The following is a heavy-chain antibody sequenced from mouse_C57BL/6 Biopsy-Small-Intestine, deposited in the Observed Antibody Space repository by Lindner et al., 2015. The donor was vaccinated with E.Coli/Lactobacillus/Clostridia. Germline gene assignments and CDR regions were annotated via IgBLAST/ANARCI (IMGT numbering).Heavy chain of an antibody. CDR1: GYTFTGHW. V-gene: IGHV1-9*01. CDR2: ILPGSDDT. Sequence: VQLQESGPELMKPGASVKLSCKATGYTFTGHWIDWVKQRPGHGLEWIGEILPGSDDTNFNEKFKGKASFTAVTSSNTAYMQLSSLTTEDSAIYFCVRRPFDYWGQGTTLTVSS. CDR3: VRRPFDY. J-gene: IGHJ2*01.